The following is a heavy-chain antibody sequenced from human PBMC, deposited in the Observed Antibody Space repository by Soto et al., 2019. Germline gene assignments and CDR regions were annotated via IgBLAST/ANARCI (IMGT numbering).Heavy chain of an antibody. V-gene: IGHV1-18*01. Sequence: ASVKVSCKASGYTFTSYGISWVRQAPGQGLEWMGWISAYNGNTNYAQKLQGRVTMTTDTSTSTAYMELRSLRSDDTAVYYCGREGWGDYVGVLDYWGQGTLVTVSS. J-gene: IGHJ4*02. CDR1: GYTFTSYG. CDR2: ISAYNGNT. CDR3: GREGWGDYVGVLDY. D-gene: IGHD4-17*01.